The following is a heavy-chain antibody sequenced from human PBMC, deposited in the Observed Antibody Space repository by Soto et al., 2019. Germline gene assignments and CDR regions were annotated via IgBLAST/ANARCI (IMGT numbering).Heavy chain of an antibody. Sequence: QVRLHQWGAGLLKASEDLSLTCAVYGGSFGGYYWGWVRQPPGKGLEWIGEINHGGGTNYNPSLKRRVTVSIDTSKNHCSLRMTSVTAADTAVYYCVTREGINWSFDYWGQGTQVTVSS. CDR1: GGSFGGYY. V-gene: IGHV4-34*01. CDR3: VTREGINWSFDY. CDR2: INHGGGT. J-gene: IGHJ4*02.